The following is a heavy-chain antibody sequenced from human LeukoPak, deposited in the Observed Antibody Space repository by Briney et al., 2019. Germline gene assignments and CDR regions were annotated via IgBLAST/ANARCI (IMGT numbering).Heavy chain of an antibody. CDR3: AREDVVLVDAVRYYYYGMDV. CDR2: INPSGGST. CDR1: GYNFISYY. D-gene: IGHD2-8*01. J-gene: IGHJ6*02. V-gene: IGHV1-46*01. Sequence: ASVKVSCKASGYNFISYYMHWVRQAPGQGLEWMGIINPSGGSTSYAQKSQGRVTMTRDTSTSTVYMELSSLKSEDTAVYYCAREDVVLVDAVRYYYYGMDVWGQGTTVTVSS.